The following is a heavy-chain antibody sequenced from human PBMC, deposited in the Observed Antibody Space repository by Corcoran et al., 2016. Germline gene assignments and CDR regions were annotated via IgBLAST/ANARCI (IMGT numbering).Heavy chain of an antibody. J-gene: IGHJ6*02. CDR3: ARDDSGSIRGYDGMDV. V-gene: IGHV4-4*07. Sequence: QVQLQESGPGLVKPSETLSLTCTVSGGSISSYYWSWIRQPAGKGLEWIGRIYTSGSTNYNPSLKSRVTMSVDTSKNQFSLKLSSVTAADPAVYYCARDDSGSIRGYDGMDVWGQGTTVTVSS. CDR1: GGSISSYY. D-gene: IGHD3-10*01. CDR2: IYTSGST.